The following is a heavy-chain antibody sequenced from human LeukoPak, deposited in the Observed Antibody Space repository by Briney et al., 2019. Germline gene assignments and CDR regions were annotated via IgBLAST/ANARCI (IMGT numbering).Heavy chain of an antibody. CDR1: GFTFSSYW. Sequence: GGSLRLSCAASGFTFSSYWMSWVRQAPGKGLEWVANIKQDGSEKYYVDSVKGRFTISRDNAKNSLYLQMNSLRAEDTAVYYCARCIAAAGPDYYFDYWGQGTLVTVSS. V-gene: IGHV3-7*01. J-gene: IGHJ4*02. D-gene: IGHD6-13*01. CDR3: ARCIAAAGPDYYFDY. CDR2: IKQDGSEK.